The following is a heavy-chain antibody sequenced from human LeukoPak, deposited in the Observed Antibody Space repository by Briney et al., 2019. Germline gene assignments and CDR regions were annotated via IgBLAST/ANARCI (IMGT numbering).Heavy chain of an antibody. V-gene: IGHV4-61*01. D-gene: IGHD2-2*01. Sequence: PSETLSLTCTVSGGSFSSGSYYWSWLRQPPGKGLEWIVYIYYSGSTNYNPSLKSRVTISVDTSKNQFSLKLSSVTAADTAVYYCARDVGYCSSTSCAWVTDYWGQGTLVTVSS. CDR1: GGSFSSGSYY. CDR3: ARDVGYCSSTSCAWVTDY. J-gene: IGHJ4*02. CDR2: IYYSGST.